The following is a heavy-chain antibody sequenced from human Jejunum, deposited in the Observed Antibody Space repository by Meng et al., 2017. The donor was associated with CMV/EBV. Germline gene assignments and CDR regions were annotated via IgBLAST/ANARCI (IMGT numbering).Heavy chain of an antibody. CDR3: ARDPGVDF. CDR2: VSHDGSNE. J-gene: IGHJ4*02. Sequence: LRLARLASGFTFSSPIHWVRQAPGKGLEWVAVVSHDGSNEHYADSVKGRFTISRDNSKNTLYLQMNSLRTEDTAVYYCARDPGVDFWGQGTLVTVSS. V-gene: IGHV3-30*04. D-gene: IGHD3-3*01. CDR1: GFTFSSP.